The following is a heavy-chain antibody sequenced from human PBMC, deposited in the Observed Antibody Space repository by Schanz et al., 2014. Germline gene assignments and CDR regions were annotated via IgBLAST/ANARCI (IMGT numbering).Heavy chain of an antibody. CDR1: GFIFGSSV. D-gene: IGHD3-22*01. V-gene: IGHV3-23*01. J-gene: IGHJ4*02. Sequence: EVQLLESGGGLIQPGGSLRLSCAASGFIFGSSVMAWVRQAPGKGLEWVSLISDSGDTAYYADSVKGRFTISRDNFKGALYLQMSSLRVEDSAIYYCAKDISDTSGKDDYWGQGTLVTVSS. CDR2: ISDSGDTA. CDR3: AKDISDTSGKDDY.